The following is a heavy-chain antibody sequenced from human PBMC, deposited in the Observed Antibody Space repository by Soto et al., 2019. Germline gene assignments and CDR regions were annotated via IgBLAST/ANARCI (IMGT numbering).Heavy chain of an antibody. D-gene: IGHD3-10*01. CDR1: GGSISSSSYY. CDR3: ARYSPELWFGELSWFDP. CDR2: IYYSGSS. Sequence: QLQLQESGPGLVKPSETLSLTCTVSGGSISSSSYYWGWIRQPPGKGLEWIGSIYYSGSSYYNPTLQSRVSISVDTSKNQSSLTLSSVTAADTAVYYCARYSPELWFGELSWFDPWGQGTLVTVSS. V-gene: IGHV4-39*01. J-gene: IGHJ5*02.